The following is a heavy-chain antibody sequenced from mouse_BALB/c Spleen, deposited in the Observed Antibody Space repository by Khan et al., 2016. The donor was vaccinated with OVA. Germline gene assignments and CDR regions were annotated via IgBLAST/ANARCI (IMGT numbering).Heavy chain of an antibody. CDR2: TYPGGGYT. CDR3: GRRGAAPATWDYFDH. V-gene: IGHV1-63*02. D-gene: IGHD3-1*01. Sequence: QVRLQQSGAELVRPGTSVKMSCKAAGYTFTNYWIGWVKQRPGHGLEWIGDTYPGGGYTNYNEKFKGKATLTADTSSSTAYMQLSGLTSEDSAIYYCGRRGAAPATWDYFDHVGQGTNLTVSS. CDR1: GYTFTNYW. J-gene: IGHJ2*01.